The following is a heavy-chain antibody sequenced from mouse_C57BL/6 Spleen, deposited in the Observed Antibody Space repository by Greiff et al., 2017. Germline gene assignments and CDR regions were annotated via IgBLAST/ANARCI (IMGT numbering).Heavy chain of an antibody. CDR3: ARLRVPRLNYYAMDY. D-gene: IGHD3-2*02. V-gene: IGHV1-55*01. CDR1: GYTFTSYW. Sequence: QVQLQQPGAELVKPGASVKMSCKASGYTFTSYWITWVKQRPGQGLEWIGDLYPGSGSTNYNEKFKSKATLTVDTSSSTAYMQLSSLTSEDSAVYYCARLRVPRLNYYAMDYWGQGTSGTVSS. CDR2: LYPGSGST. J-gene: IGHJ4*01.